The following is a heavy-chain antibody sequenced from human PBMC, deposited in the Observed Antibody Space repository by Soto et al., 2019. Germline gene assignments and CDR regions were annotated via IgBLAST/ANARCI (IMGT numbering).Heavy chain of an antibody. CDR3: TRINGYCRRPRCFVVRSYTMDV. Sequence: QVQLVQSGAEVKKPGASVKVSCKASGYTFSSYGISWVRQAPGQGLEWMGWISAYNGNTNYAQKLQGRVTMTTDTSTSTAYRERRSLRTDDTAVYYCTRINGYCRRPRCFVVRSYTMDVWGQGTTVTVSS. J-gene: IGHJ6*02. CDR1: GYTFSSYG. D-gene: IGHD2-2*01. V-gene: IGHV1-18*01. CDR2: ISAYNGNT.